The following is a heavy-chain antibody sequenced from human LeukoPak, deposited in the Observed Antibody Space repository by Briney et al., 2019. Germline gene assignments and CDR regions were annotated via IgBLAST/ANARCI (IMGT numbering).Heavy chain of an antibody. CDR3: ARGGQPAYYFDY. D-gene: IGHD2-2*01. Sequence: PGGSLRLSCAASGFTFSSDSMNWVRQAPGKGLEWVSSISSSSSYRYYADSVKGRFTISRDNAKNSLYLQMNSLRAEDTAVYYCARGGQPAYYFDYWGQGTLVTVSS. J-gene: IGHJ4*02. CDR2: ISSSSSYR. CDR1: GFTFSSDS. V-gene: IGHV3-21*01.